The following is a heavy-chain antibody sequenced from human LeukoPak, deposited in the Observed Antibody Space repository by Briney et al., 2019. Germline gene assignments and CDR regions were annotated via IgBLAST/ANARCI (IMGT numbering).Heavy chain of an antibody. CDR3: ARGVAVADL. CDR2: INHSGST. J-gene: IGHJ5*02. V-gene: IGHV4-34*01. Sequence: EPSETLSLTCAVYGGSFSGYYWSWIRQPPGKGLEWIGEINHSGSTNYNPSLKSRVTISVDTSKNQFSLKLSSVTAADTAVYYCARGVAVADLWGQGTLVTVSS. CDR1: GGSFSGYY. D-gene: IGHD6-19*01.